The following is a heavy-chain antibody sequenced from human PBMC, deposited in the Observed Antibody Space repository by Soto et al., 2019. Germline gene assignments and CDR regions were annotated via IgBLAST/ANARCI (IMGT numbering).Heavy chain of an antibody. J-gene: IGHJ4*02. CDR2: ISGSGGST. CDR3: ATGLRYYDFWSGSSPGQQLVPY. Sequence: EVQLLESGGGLVQPGGSLRLSCAASGFTFSSYAMTWVRQAPGKGLEWVSAISGSGGSTYYADSVKGRFTISRDNSKNTLYLQMNSRRAEDTAVYYCATGLRYYDFWSGSSPGQQLVPYWGQGTLVTVSS. D-gene: IGHD3-3*01. V-gene: IGHV3-23*01. CDR1: GFTFSSYA.